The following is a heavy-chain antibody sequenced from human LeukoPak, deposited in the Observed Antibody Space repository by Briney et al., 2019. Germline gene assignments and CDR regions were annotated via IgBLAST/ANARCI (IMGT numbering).Heavy chain of an antibody. CDR1: GFTFSIYE. J-gene: IGHJ4*02. Sequence: GGSLRLSCAASGFTFSIYEMKWVRQAPGRGLEWVSYISSSGSTIFYAVSVKGRFTISRDNAKNSVYLQMNSLRAEDTAVYYCARDKAPYYYDSSGAPYFDPWGQGTLVIVSS. CDR3: ARDKAPYYYDSSGAPYFDP. CDR2: ISSSGSTI. V-gene: IGHV3-48*03. D-gene: IGHD3-22*01.